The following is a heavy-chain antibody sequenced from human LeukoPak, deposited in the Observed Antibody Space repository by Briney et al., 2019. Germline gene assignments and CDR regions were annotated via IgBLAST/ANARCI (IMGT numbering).Heavy chain of an antibody. CDR2: IIPIFGTA. CDR1: GGTFSSYA. Sequence: SVKVSCKASGGTFSSYAISWVRQAPGQGLEWMGGIIPIFGTANYAQKFQGRVTITADESTSTAYMELSSLRSEDTAVYYCASYYGSGWDFDYWGQGTLVTVSS. V-gene: IGHV1-69*01. CDR3: ASYYGSGWDFDY. J-gene: IGHJ4*02. D-gene: IGHD6-19*01.